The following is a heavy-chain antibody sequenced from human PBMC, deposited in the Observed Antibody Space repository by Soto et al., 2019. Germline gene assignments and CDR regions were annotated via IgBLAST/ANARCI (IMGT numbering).Heavy chain of an antibody. J-gene: IGHJ3*01. CDR3: ARDQLYYNDISGRPLNAFDV. CDR2: IGIGSSTK. CDR1: GFTFRNSG. D-gene: IGHD3-22*01. Sequence: GGSLRLSCAASGFTFRNSGMNWVRQAPGKGLEWVSYIGIGSSTKYYADSVKGRFTISRDNAKNSLYLQMNSLRAEDTAVYYCARDQLYYNDISGRPLNAFDVWGQGTMVTVSS. V-gene: IGHV3-48*01.